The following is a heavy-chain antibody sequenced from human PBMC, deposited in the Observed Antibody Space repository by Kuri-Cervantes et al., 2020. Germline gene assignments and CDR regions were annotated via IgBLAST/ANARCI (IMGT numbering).Heavy chain of an antibody. V-gene: IGHV3-11*01. CDR1: GFTFSDYY. CDR3: AKGTQAYCGGDSYPDV. J-gene: IGHJ6*04. CDR2: ISGRDSTI. Sequence: GGSLRLSCAASGFTFSDYYMSWIRQAPGKGLEWVSYISGRDSTIHYADSVKGRFTVSRDNAKNSLYLQMNSLRAEDTAVYYCAKGTQAYCGGDSYPDVWGKGTTVTVSS. D-gene: IGHD2-21*02.